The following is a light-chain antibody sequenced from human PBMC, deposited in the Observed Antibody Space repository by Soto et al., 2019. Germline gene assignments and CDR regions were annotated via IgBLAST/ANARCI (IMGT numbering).Light chain of an antibody. CDR1: QSLLHSNGYNY. V-gene: IGKV2-28*01. CDR2: LGS. CDR3: MQALQTWT. J-gene: IGKJ1*01. Sequence: DIVMTQSPLSLPVTPGEPASISCRSSQSLLHSNGYNYLDWYLQKPGQSPQLLIYLGSNRASGVPDGFSGSGSGTDFTLKISRVEAEDVGIYYCMQALQTWTFGQGTKVDI.